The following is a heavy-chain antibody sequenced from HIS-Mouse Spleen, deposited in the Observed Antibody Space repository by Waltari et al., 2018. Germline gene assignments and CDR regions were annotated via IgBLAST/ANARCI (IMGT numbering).Heavy chain of an antibody. D-gene: IGHD6-6*01. V-gene: IGHV4-39*01. CDR1: GGSISISSYY. CDR3: ARIVAARDAFDI. J-gene: IGHJ3*02. Sequence: QLQLQESGPGLVKPSETLSLTCTVSGGSISISSYYWGWIRQPPGKGLEWIGSIYYSGSTYYNPSLKSRVTISVDTSKNQFSLKLSSVTAADTAVYYCARIVAARDAFDIWGQGTMVTVSS. CDR2: IYYSGST.